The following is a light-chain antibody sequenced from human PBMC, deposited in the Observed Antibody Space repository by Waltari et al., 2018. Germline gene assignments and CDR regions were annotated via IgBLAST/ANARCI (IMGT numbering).Light chain of an antibody. V-gene: IGLV1-44*01. CDR1: SSNIGGNA. CDR2: SDN. J-gene: IGLJ1*01. Sequence: QSVLTQPPSASGTPGQRVTVSCSGSSSNIGGNAVRWYQQLPGAAPKLLIYSDNQRPAGVPDRFSGSKSGTSASLAISGLQSEDETDYYCATWDDSLMGLYVFGTGTKVTVL. CDR3: ATWDDSLMGLYV.